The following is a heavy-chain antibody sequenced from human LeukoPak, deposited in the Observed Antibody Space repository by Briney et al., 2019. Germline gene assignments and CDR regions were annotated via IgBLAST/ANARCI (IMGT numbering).Heavy chain of an antibody. CDR2: IIPIFGTA. Sequence: SVKVSCKASGGTFSSYAISWVRQAPGQGLEWMGGIIPIFGTANYAQKFQGRVTITADKSTSTAYMELSSLRSEDTAVYYCARDLRRIAAAGRRENWFDPWGQGTLVTASP. CDR3: ARDLRRIAAAGRRENWFDP. CDR1: GGTFSSYA. J-gene: IGHJ5*02. D-gene: IGHD6-13*01. V-gene: IGHV1-69*06.